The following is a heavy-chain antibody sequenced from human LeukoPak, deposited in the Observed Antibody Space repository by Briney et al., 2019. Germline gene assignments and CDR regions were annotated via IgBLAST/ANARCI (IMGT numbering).Heavy chain of an antibody. CDR2: INPSGGST. D-gene: IGHD3-10*01. J-gene: IGHJ4*02. V-gene: IGHV1-46*01. CDR1: GYTFTSYY. CDR3: ARVYGSGSQKLYYFDY. Sequence: ASVKVSCKASGYTFTSYYMHWVRQAPGQGLEWMGIINPSGGSTSYAQKFQGRVTMTRDTSTSTVYMELSSLRSEDTAVYYRARVYGSGSQKLYYFDYWGQGTLVTVSS.